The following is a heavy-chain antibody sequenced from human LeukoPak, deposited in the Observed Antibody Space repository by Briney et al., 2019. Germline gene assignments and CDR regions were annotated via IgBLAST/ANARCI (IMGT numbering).Heavy chain of an antibody. V-gene: IGHV1-18*04. CDR3: ARDHISRASWFDP. J-gene: IGHJ5*02. Sequence: ASVKVSCKASGYTLTGYYMHWVRQAPGQGLEWMGWISAYNGNTNYAQKLQGRVTMTTDTSTSTAYMELRSLRSDDTAVYYCARDHISRASWFDPWGQGTLVTVSS. D-gene: IGHD2-21*01. CDR2: ISAYNGNT. CDR1: GYTLTGYY.